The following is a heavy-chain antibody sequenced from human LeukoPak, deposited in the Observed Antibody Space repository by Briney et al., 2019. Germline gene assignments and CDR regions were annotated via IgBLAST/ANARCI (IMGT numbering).Heavy chain of an antibody. Sequence: GGSLRLSCAASGFTFSSYAMSWVRQAPGKGLEWVSGISGSGDSTYYADSVKGRFTISRDNSKNTLYLQMNSLRAEDTAVYYCAKDLRYCSSTSCYNGAYYFDYWGQGTLVTVSS. V-gene: IGHV3-23*01. CDR2: ISGSGDST. CDR3: AKDLRYCSSTSCYNGAYYFDY. D-gene: IGHD2-2*02. CDR1: GFTFSSYA. J-gene: IGHJ4*02.